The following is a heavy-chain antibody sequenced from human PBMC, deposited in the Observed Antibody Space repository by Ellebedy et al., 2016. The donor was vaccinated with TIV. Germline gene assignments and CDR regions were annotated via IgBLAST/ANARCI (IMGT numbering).Heavy chain of an antibody. CDR3: ARWSDDAYDI. V-gene: IGHV3-23*01. CDR1: GFTFSTYA. Sequence: GESLKISCKVSGFTFSTYAMTWVRQDPGKGLEWVSSTSASGGSTYYADSVKGRFTISRDNSRNALYLQMNSLRADDTAIYYCARWSDDAYDIWGQGTMVTVSS. J-gene: IGHJ3*02. CDR2: TSASGGST.